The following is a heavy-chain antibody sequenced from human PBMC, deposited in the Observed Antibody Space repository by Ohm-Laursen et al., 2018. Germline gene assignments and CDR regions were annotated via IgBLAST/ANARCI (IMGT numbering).Heavy chain of an antibody. Sequence: ESLKISCKGSGYSFTSYWIAWVRQMPGKGLEWMGIIYPGDSDTRYSPSFQGQVTISADKSISTAYLQWSSLKASDTAMYYCARGGEYCSGGSCWYYYYGMDVWGQGTTVTVSS. D-gene: IGHD2-15*01. J-gene: IGHJ6*02. CDR2: IYPGDSDT. CDR1: GYSFTSYW. CDR3: ARGGEYCSGGSCWYYYYGMDV. V-gene: IGHV5-51*01.